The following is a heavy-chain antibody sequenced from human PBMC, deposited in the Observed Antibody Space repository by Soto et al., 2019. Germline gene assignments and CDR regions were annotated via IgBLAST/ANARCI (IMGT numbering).Heavy chain of an antibody. CDR2: INAGNGNT. CDR3: ARAVAVAADFDY. D-gene: IGHD6-19*01. V-gene: IGHV1-3*01. CDR1: GYTFTGYA. Sequence: ASVKVSCKASGYTFTGYAMHWVRQAPGQRLEWMGWINAGNGNTKYSQKFQGRVTITRDTSASTAYKKLSSLRSEDTAVYYCARAVAVAADFDYWGQGTLVTVSS. J-gene: IGHJ4*02.